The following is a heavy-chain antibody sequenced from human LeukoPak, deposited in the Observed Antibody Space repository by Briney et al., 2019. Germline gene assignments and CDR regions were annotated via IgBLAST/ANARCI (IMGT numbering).Heavy chain of an antibody. J-gene: IGHJ4*02. CDR3: ARAGYTISSYRFDY. V-gene: IGHV4-4*07. CDR2: IYTTGMT. Sequence: SETLSLTCSVSGGSINSYWWSWIRQPAGKGLEFIGRIYTTGMTTYNPSLKSRVSMSVDTSKNKFSLELRSVTAADTAVYFCARAGYTISSYRFDYWGQGALVTVSS. CDR1: GGSINSYW. D-gene: IGHD3-16*02.